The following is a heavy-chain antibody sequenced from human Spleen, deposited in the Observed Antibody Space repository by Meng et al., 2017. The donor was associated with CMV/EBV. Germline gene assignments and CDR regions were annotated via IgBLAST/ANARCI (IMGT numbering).Heavy chain of an antibody. V-gene: IGHV3-30*02. D-gene: IGHD5-18*01. CDR1: GFTFTYYA. CDR3: AKDLSPSIQLWFYGMDV. Sequence: GGSLRLSCEASGFTFTYYAMHWVRQAPGKGLEWVAFIRYDGSNKYYADSVKGRFTISRDNSKNTLYLQMNSLRAEDTAVYYCAKDLSPSIQLWFYGMDVWGQGTTVTVSS. CDR2: IRYDGSNK. J-gene: IGHJ6*02.